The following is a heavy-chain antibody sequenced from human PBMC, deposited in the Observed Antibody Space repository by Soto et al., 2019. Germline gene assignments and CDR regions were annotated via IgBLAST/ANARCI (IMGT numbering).Heavy chain of an antibody. CDR3: ARGRYGSGSYYNY. CDR2: IYYSGST. Sequence: SETLSLTCTVSGGSISSYYWSWIRQPPGKGLEWIGYIYYSGSTNYNPSLKSRVTISVDTSKNQFSLKLSSVTAADTAVYYCARGRYGSGSYYNYWGQGTLVTVSS. J-gene: IGHJ4*02. V-gene: IGHV4-59*01. D-gene: IGHD3-10*01. CDR1: GGSISSYY.